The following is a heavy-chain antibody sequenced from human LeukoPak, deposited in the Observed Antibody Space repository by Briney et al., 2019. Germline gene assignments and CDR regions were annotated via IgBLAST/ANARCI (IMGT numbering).Heavy chain of an antibody. CDR2: INHSGST. J-gene: IGHJ4*02. D-gene: IGHD4-23*01. V-gene: IGHV4-34*01. CDR3: ARGHRWARLDY. Sequence: SETLSLTCAVYGGSFSGYYRSWIRQPPGKGLEWIGEINHSGSTNYNPSLKSRVTISVDTSKNQFSLKLSSVTAADTAVYYCARGHRWARLDYWGQGTLVTVSS. CDR1: GGSFSGYY.